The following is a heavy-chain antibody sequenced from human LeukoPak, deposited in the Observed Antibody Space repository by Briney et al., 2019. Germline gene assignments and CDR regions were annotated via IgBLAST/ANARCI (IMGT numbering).Heavy chain of an antibody. CDR2: IIPIFGTA. D-gene: IGHD6-6*01. CDR3: ASLPEYSSHDTPVY. Sequence: ASVKVSCKASGGTFSSYAISWVRQAPGQGLEWMGGIIPIFGTANYAQKFQGRVTITVDESTSTAYMELSSLRSEDTAVYYCASLPEYSSHDTPVYWGQGTLVTVSS. CDR1: GGTFSSYA. J-gene: IGHJ4*02. V-gene: IGHV1-69*13.